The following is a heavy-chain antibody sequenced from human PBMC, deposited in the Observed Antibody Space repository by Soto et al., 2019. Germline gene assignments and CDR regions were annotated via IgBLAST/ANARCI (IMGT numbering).Heavy chain of an antibody. CDR2: LYDVDGS. Sequence: DVQLVESGGGLIQPGESLRRSCAAFGLTISCKKYVAWVRQAPGKGLEWVSALYDVDGSFYADSVTCRFTTSRDSSKTTVYLQMNDLRPADPAVYYCATWHEREHAFDGWGQWTTVTISS. CDR3: ATWHEREHAFDG. V-gene: IGHV3-53*01. D-gene: IGHD1-1*01. J-gene: IGHJ3*01. CDR1: GLTISCKKY.